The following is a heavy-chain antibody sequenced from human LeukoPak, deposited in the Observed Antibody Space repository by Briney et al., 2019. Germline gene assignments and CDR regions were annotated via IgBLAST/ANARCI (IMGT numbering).Heavy chain of an antibody. D-gene: IGHD2-21*02. V-gene: IGHV3-23*01. CDR3: AKHRGSSLVTTYFDS. Sequence: GGSLRLSCAASGFTFSTYAMSWVRQAPGKGLEWVSGISGTYYADSVKGRFTISRDNSKNTLYLQLNSLRLNDTAIFYCAKHRGSSLVTTYFDSWGQGILVAVSS. CDR1: GFTFSTYA. J-gene: IGHJ4*02. CDR2: ISGT.